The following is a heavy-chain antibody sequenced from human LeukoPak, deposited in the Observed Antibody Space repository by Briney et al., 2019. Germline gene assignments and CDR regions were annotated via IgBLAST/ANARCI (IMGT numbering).Heavy chain of an antibody. CDR2: ISAYNGNT. CDR3: ARATDHLYDSSGYCLFDY. CDR1: GYTFTSYG. D-gene: IGHD3-22*01. J-gene: IGHJ4*02. Sequence: ASVKVSCKASGYTFTSYGISWVRQAPGQGLEWMGWISAYNGNTNYAQKLQGRVTMTTDTSTSTAYMELRSLRSDDTAVYYCARATDHLYDSSGYCLFDYWGQGTLVTVSS. V-gene: IGHV1-18*01.